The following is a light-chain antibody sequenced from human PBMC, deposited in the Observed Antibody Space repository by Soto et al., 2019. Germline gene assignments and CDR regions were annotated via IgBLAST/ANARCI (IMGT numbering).Light chain of an antibody. V-gene: IGLV2-11*01. CDR3: SSYAGSFTCV. Sequence: QSALTQPRSVSGSPGQSVTISCTGSSSDVGGYNHVSWYQQYPGKAPKLIIYDVTKRPSGVPDRFSGSKSDNTASLTISELQAEDEGDYYCSSYAGSFTCVFGTGTKLTVL. CDR2: DVT. CDR1: SSDVGGYNH. J-gene: IGLJ1*01.